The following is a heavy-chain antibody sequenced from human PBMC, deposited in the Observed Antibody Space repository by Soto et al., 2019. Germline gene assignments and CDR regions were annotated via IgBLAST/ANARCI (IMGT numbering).Heavy chain of an antibody. Sequence: EVQLLESGGGLVQPGGSLRLSCAVSGFTFSSYAMNWVRKAPGKGLEWVSVISGSGGSTYYADSVKGRFTISRDNSKNTLYLQMNSLRAVDTAVYYCAKRAVGMYFDYWGQGTLVTVSS. CDR3: AKRAVGMYFDY. J-gene: IGHJ4*02. CDR2: ISGSGGST. V-gene: IGHV3-23*01. D-gene: IGHD6-13*01. CDR1: GFTFSSYA.